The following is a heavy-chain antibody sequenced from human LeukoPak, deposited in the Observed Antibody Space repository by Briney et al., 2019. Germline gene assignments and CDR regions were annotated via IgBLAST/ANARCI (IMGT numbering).Heavy chain of an antibody. CDR1: GFTFSDQN. Sequence: GGSLRLSCAASGFTFSDQNMNWVRQAPGKGLEWLSYISNTGTITHYADSVKGRFTISRDNAKNSLYLRMSTLRDEDTAVYYCARGAGSSWFYSWGQGTLVTVSS. D-gene: IGHD6-13*01. V-gene: IGHV3-48*02. CDR3: ARGAGSSWFYS. J-gene: IGHJ5*01. CDR2: ISNTGTIT.